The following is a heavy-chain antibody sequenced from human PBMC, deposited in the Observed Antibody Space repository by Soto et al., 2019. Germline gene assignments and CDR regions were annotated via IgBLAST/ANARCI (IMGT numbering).Heavy chain of an antibody. V-gene: IGHV3-30-3*01. Sequence: PGGSLRLSCAASGFTFSSYAMNWVRQAPGKXLEWVAVISYDGSNKYYADSVKGRFTISRDNSKNTLYLQMNSLRAEDTAVYYCARDPYYDYVWGSYPVDYYYYGMDVWGQGTTVTVSS. J-gene: IGHJ6*02. CDR1: GFTFSSYA. CDR3: ARDPYYDYVWGSYPVDYYYYGMDV. CDR2: ISYDGSNK. D-gene: IGHD3-16*02.